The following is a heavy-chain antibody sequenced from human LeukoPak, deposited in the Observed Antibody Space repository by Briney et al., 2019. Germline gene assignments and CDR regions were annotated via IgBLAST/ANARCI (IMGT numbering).Heavy chain of an antibody. D-gene: IGHD3-10*01. J-gene: IGHJ4*02. CDR1: GFTFTNYA. CDR2: ISSSGSTI. CDR3: ARWFGEAHFDY. Sequence: PGGSLRLSCAASGFTFTNYAMSWARQAPGKGLEWVSYISSSGSTIYYADSVKGRFTISRDNAKNSLYLQMNSLRAEDTAVYYCARWFGEAHFDYWGQGTLVTVSS. V-gene: IGHV3-11*01.